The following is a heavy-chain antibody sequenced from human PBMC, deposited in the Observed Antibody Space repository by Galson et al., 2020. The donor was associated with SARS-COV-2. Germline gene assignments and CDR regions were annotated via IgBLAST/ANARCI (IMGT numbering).Heavy chain of an antibody. CDR3: ARAISGATHFDP. CDR1: GYTFTSYI. CDR2: INAGNGNT. Sequence: ASAKVSCKASGYTFTSYILQWVRQAPGQRLEWMGWINAGNGNTKYSQNFQGRVTITRDTSASTAYMELSSLRSEDMGVYYCARAISGATHFDPWGQGTLVTVSS. V-gene: IGHV1-3*01. J-gene: IGHJ5*02. D-gene: IGHD1-26*01.